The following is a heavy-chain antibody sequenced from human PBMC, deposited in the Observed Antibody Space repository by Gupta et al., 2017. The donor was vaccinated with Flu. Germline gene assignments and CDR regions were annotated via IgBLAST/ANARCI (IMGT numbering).Heavy chain of an antibody. CDR3: TQGHGDWGWVY. J-gene: IGHJ4*02. Sequence: ELQLVESGGGLVKPGGSLRLSCVASGLTFTNAWMTWVRQAPGKGLEWVGRTKIKTDGGTTDYAAPMKGRFTISRDDSKNTVYLQLSSLETEDTAVYYCTQGHGDWGWVYWGQGTLVTVSS. D-gene: IGHD7-27*01. CDR2: TKIKTDGGTT. V-gene: IGHV3-15*01. CDR1: GLTFTNAW.